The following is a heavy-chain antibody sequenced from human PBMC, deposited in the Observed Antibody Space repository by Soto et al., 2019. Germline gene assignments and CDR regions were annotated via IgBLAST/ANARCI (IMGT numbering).Heavy chain of an antibody. CDR1: GFTFSSYA. CDR3: AGALGYPDAFDI. D-gene: IGHD5-18*01. CDR2: ISYDGSNK. J-gene: IGHJ3*02. V-gene: IGHV3-30-3*01. Sequence: LRLSCAASGFTFSSYAMHWVRQAPGKGLEWVAVISYDGSNKYYADSVKGRFTISRDNSKNTLYLQMNSLRAEDTAVYYCAGALGYPDAFDIWGQGTMVTVS.